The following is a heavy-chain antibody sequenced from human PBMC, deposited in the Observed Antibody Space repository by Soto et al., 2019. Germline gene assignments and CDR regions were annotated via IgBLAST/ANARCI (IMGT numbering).Heavy chain of an antibody. CDR3: ASGGNWFDP. CDR1: GGSLSNYY. J-gene: IGHJ5*02. Sequence: PSGTLLLTLNVSGGSLSNYYWTWVRQSPEKGLEWIGYMYYNGNINYNPSLKSRVTISIDTSKNQFSLTLKSVTAADTAVYYCASGGNWFDPWGQGVLVTVSS. CDR2: MYYNGNI. D-gene: IGHD3-16*01. V-gene: IGHV4-59*01.